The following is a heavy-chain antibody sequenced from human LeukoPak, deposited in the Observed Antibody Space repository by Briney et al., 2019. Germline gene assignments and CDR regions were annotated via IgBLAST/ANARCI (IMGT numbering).Heavy chain of an antibody. V-gene: IGHV3-48*01. CDR3: ARDDLGTSYFYYGMDV. CDR1: GFTFSDYS. CDR2: ISSGGSTI. D-gene: IGHD7-27*01. J-gene: IGHJ6*02. Sequence: GGSLRLSCTASGFTFSDYSMNWVRQAPGKGLEWISYISSGGSTIYYAGSVKGRFTISRDNAKKSLYLEMNSLRAEDTAVYYCARDDLGTSYFYYGMDVWGQGTTVTVSS.